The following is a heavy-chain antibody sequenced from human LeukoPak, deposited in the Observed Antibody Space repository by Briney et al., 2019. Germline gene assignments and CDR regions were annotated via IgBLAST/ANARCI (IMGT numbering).Heavy chain of an antibody. CDR2: IYYSGST. J-gene: IGHJ5*02. CDR3: ATGGSDYYGSGRRFDP. D-gene: IGHD3-10*01. V-gene: IGHV4-59*08. CDR1: GGSISSHY. Sequence: NSSETLSLTCTVSGGSISSHYWSWTRQPPGKGLEWIGYIYYSGSTNYNPSLKSRVTISVDTSKNQFSLKLSSVTAADTAVYYCATGGSDYYGSGRRFDPWGQGTLVTVSS.